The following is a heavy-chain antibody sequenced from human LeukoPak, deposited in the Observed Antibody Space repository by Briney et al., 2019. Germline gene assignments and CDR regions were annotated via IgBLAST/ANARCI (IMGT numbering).Heavy chain of an antibody. J-gene: IGHJ4*02. CDR3: ARVSTVGEYYFDY. CDR2: TRNKANSYTT. CDR1: GFTFSDHY. Sequence: PGGSLRLSCAASGFTFSDHYMDWVRQAPGKGLEWVGRTRNKANSYTTEYAASVEGRFTVSRDESKNSLYLQMNSLKTEDTAVYYCARVSTVGEYYFDYWGQGTLVTVSS. V-gene: IGHV3-72*01. D-gene: IGHD3-16*01.